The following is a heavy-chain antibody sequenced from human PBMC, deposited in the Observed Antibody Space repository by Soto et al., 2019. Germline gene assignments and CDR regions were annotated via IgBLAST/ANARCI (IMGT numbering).Heavy chain of an antibody. CDR3: ARGRGPWTTVIAYRWFDP. J-gene: IGHJ5*02. Sequence: PSETLSLTCTVSGGSISSGGYYWSWIRQHPGKGLEWIGYINHSGSTNYNPSLKSRVTISVDTSKNQFSLKLSSVTAADTAVYYCARGRGPWTTVIAYRWFDPWGQGTLVTVSS. CDR2: INHSGST. V-gene: IGHV4-31*03. CDR1: GGSISSGGYY. D-gene: IGHD4-4*01.